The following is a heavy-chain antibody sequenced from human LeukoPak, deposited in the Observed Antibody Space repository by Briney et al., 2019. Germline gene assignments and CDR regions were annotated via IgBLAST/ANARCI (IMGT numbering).Heavy chain of an antibody. J-gene: IGHJ5*02. CDR3: ARPTDYGSGSYSWFDP. CDR1: GGSFSGYY. CDR2: INHSGST. V-gene: IGHV4-34*01. D-gene: IGHD3-10*01. Sequence: SETLSLTCAVYGGSFSGYYWSWIRQPPGKGLEWIGEINHSGSTNYNPSLKSRVTISVDTSKNQYSLKLSSVTAEDTAVYYCARPTDYGSGSYSWFDPWGQGTLVTVSS.